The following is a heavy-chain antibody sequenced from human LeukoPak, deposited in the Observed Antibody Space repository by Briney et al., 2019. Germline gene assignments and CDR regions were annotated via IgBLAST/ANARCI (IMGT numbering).Heavy chain of an antibody. CDR2: ISGYNGNT. V-gene: IGHV1-18*04. CDR1: GYTFTNYG. CDR3: ARVETMVRGGYDYYYYGMDV. D-gene: IGHD3-10*01. J-gene: IGHJ6*04. Sequence: ASVTVSCKASGYTFTNYGISWVRQAPGQGPEWMGWISGYNGNTNYAQKVQGRVTMTTDTSTSTAYMELRSLRSDDTAVYYCARVETMVRGGYDYYYYGMDVWGKGTTVTVSA.